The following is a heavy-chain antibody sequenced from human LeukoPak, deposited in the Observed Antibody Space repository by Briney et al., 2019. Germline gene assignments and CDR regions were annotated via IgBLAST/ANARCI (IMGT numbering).Heavy chain of an antibody. D-gene: IGHD3-10*01. CDR2: IHYTGST. CDR1: GGSISSYY. Sequence: SETLSLTCTISGGSISSYYWSWIRQSPGKGLECIGYIHYTGSTNYNPSLKSRVTISVETSKNQFSLKLKSVTAADTAVYYCARGGYYGSGNDFRFDPWGQGTLVTVSS. J-gene: IGHJ5*02. V-gene: IGHV4-59*01. CDR3: ARGGYYGSGNDFRFDP.